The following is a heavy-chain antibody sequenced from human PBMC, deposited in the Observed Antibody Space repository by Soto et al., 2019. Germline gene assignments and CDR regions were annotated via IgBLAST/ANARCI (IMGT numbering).Heavy chain of an antibody. CDR1: GFTFTNAW. D-gene: IGHD2-2*01. CDR3: FTDRVV. CDR2: IKSKTDGGTT. V-gene: IGHV3-15*01. J-gene: IGHJ4*02. Sequence: EVQLVESGGGLVKPGGSLRLSCAASGFTFTNAWMNWVRQAPGKGLESIGRIKSKTDGGTTDYTAPVKGRFIISRDDSKNTLFLQMSSLQIEDTSVYYCFTDRVVWGQGTLVTVFS.